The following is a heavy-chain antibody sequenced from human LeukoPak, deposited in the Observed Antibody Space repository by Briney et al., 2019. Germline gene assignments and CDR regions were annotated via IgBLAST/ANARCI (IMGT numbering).Heavy chain of an antibody. V-gene: IGHV3-23*01. D-gene: IGHD4-17*01. J-gene: IGHJ4*02. CDR3: AAAVNTGRAEHY. CDR1: GFTFSSYA. CDR2: INNSGTDT. Sequence: GGSLRLSCAASGFTFSSYAMTWVRQAPGKGLEWVSSINNSGTDTYYEDSVKGRFTISRDNSKNTLFLHINSLSAEDTAVCYCAAAVNTGRAEHYWGQGTLVTVSS.